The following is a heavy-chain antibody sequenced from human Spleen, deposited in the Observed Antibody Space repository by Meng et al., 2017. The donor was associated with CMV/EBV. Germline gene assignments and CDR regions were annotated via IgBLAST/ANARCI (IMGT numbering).Heavy chain of an antibody. Sequence: QVQRVQSGVEVKKPGSSVKVSCKASGGTFSSYAISWVRQAPGQGLEWMGGIIPIFGTANYAQKFQGRVTITADESTSTAYMELSSLRSEDTAVYYCARDHLRGIVVVPAFDYWGQGTLVTVSS. CDR3: ARDHLRGIVVVPAFDY. V-gene: IGHV1-69*12. D-gene: IGHD2-2*01. J-gene: IGHJ4*02. CDR1: GGTFSSYA. CDR2: IIPIFGTA.